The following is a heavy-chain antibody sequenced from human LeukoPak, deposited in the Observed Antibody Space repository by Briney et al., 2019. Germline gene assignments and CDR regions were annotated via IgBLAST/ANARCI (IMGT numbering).Heavy chain of an antibody. D-gene: IGHD5-12*01. J-gene: IGHJ6*04. Sequence: GGSLRLSCAASGFTFSSYWMSWVRQAPGKGLEWVANIKQDGSEKYYVDSVKGRFTISRDNAKNSLYLQMNSLRAEDTAVYYCTTPNREDIGYYYYGMDVWGKGTTVTVSS. CDR3: TTPNREDIGYYYYGMDV. CDR2: IKQDGSEK. CDR1: GFTFSSYW. V-gene: IGHV3-7*03.